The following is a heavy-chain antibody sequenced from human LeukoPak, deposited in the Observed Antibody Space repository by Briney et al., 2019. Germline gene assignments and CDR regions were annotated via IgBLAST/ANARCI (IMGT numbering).Heavy chain of an antibody. CDR1: GYTFTSYD. Sequence: GASVKVSCKASGYTFTSYDISWVRQAPGQGLEWMGWISAYNGNTNYAQKLQGRVTMTTDTSTSTAYMELRSLRSDDTAVYYCARNEFAAAAGYYYYYYYGMDVWGQGTTVTVSS. D-gene: IGHD6-13*01. CDR2: ISAYNGNT. CDR3: ARNEFAAAAGYYYYYYYGMDV. V-gene: IGHV1-18*01. J-gene: IGHJ6*02.